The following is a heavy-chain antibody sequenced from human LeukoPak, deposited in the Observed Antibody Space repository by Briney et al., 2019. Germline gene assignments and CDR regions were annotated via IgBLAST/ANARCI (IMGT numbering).Heavy chain of an antibody. Sequence: AASVKVSCTASGYTFTIYYMHWVRQAPGQGLEWMGIINPSGGSTSYAQKFQGRVTMTRDTSTSTVYMELSSLRSEDTAVYYCARVGNYYDSTIRPWFDPWGQGTLATVSS. CDR1: GYTFTIYY. CDR2: INPSGGST. V-gene: IGHV1-46*01. CDR3: ARVGNYYDSTIRPWFDP. D-gene: IGHD3-22*01. J-gene: IGHJ5*02.